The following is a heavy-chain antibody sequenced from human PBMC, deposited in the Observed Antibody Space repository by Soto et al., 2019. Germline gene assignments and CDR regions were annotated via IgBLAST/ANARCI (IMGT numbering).Heavy chain of an antibody. V-gene: IGHV4-31*03. J-gene: IGHJ4*02. CDR3: ARDGTNMAYCSGGSCSAPAIDY. CDR1: GGSISSGGYY. Sequence: KPSETLSLTCTVSGGSISSGGYYWSWIRQHPGKGLEWIGYIYYSGSTYYNPSLKSRVTISVDTSKNQFSLKLSSVTAADTAVYYCARDGTNMAYCSGGSCSAPAIDYWGQGTLVTVSS. CDR2: IYYSGST. D-gene: IGHD2-15*01.